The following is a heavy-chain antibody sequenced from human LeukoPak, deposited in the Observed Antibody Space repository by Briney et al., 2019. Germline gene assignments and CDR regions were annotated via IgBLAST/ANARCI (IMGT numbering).Heavy chain of an antibody. CDR2: IIPTFGTA. V-gene: IGHV1-69*13. CDR3: ATGYSSSWYGGFSVGYFDY. Sequence: SVKVSCKASGGTFSSYAISWVRQAPGQGLEWMGGIIPTFGTANYAQKFQGRVTITADESTSTAYMELSSLRSEDTAVYYCATGYSSSWYGGFSVGYFDYWGQGTLVTVSS. D-gene: IGHD6-13*01. J-gene: IGHJ4*02. CDR1: GGTFSSYA.